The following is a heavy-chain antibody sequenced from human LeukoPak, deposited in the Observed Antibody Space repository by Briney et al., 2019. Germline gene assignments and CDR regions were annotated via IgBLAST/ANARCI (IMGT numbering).Heavy chain of an antibody. V-gene: IGHV3-48*03. CDR2: ISSSGSRI. CDR1: GFTFSSYE. Sequence: GGSLRLSCAASGFTFSSYEMNWVRQAPGKGLEWVSYISSSGSRIYYADSVKGRFIISRDNAKNSLYLQMTSLRGEDTAVYYCAKDPVPSYYGSGSADYWGQGTLVTVSS. J-gene: IGHJ4*02. D-gene: IGHD3-10*01. CDR3: AKDPVPSYYGSGSADY.